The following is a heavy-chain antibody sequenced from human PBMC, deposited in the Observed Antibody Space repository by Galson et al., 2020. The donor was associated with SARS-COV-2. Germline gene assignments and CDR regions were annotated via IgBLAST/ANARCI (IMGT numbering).Heavy chain of an antibody. CDR2: IYYSGSS. CDR1: GGSISRSTYY. CDR3: ARGGSSSSTEYFQH. J-gene: IGHJ1*01. V-gene: IGHV4-39*07. D-gene: IGHD6-6*01. Sequence: SETLSLTCTVSGGSISRSTYYWVWIRQPPGKGLEWIGSIYYSGSSYYKPSLRSRVTISIDTSKNQFSLKLNSVTAADTAVYYCARGGSSSSTEYFQHWGQGTLVTVSS.